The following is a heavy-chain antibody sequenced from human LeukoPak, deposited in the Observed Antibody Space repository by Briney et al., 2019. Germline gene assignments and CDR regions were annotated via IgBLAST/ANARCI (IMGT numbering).Heavy chain of an antibody. D-gene: IGHD3-22*01. CDR3: ARSRPYYDGSGYYPYCFDS. Sequence: SETLSLTCTVSGGSISSYYWSWIRQPPGKGLEWIAYISYSGSTNYNPSLKSRVTISVDTSKNQFSLKLSSVTAADTAVYYCARSRPYYDGSGYYPYCFDSWGQGTLVTVSS. V-gene: IGHV4-59*01. J-gene: IGHJ5*01. CDR1: GGSISSYY. CDR2: ISYSGST.